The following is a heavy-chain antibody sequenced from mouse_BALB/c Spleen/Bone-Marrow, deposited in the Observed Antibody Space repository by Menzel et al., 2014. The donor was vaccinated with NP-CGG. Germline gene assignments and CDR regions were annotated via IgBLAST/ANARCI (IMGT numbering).Heavy chain of an antibody. D-gene: IGHD1-1*01. V-gene: IGHV1S22*01. CDR3: TRSPITTVVAETMDC. Sequence: LQQSGSELVRPGTSVKLSCKASGYTFTSYWIHWVKQRPGQGLEWIGNIYPFSGSSNYDEKFKSKATLTVDTSSSTAYMQLISLTSEDSAVYYCTRSPITTVVAETMDCWGQGTSVTVSS. CDR2: IYPFSGSS. J-gene: IGHJ4*01. CDR1: GYTFTSYW.